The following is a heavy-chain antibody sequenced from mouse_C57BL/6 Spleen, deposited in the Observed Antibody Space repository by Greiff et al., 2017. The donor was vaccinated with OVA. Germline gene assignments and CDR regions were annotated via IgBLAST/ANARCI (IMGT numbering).Heavy chain of an antibody. Sequence: VQLQQSGPELVKPGASVKISGKASGYSFTGYYMNWVKQSPEKSLEWIGEINPSTGGTTYNQKFKAKATLTVDKSSSTAYMQLKSLTSEDSAVYYCARRWDYDYFDYWGQGTTLTVSS. J-gene: IGHJ2*01. V-gene: IGHV1-42*01. D-gene: IGHD2-4*01. CDR3: ARRWDYDYFDY. CDR1: GYSFTGYY. CDR2: INPSTGGT.